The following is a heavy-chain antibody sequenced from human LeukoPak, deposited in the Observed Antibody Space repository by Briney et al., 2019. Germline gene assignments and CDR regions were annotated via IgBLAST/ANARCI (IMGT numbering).Heavy chain of an antibody. J-gene: IGHJ5*02. CDR2: ISGRGGST. V-gene: IGHV3-23*01. Sequence: TGGSLRLSCAASGFSLSSYAMSWVRQAPGKGLEWVSGISGRGGSTYYADSVKGRFTISRDSSKNTLYLQMNSLRAEDTAIYYCAKNTTHSSPGFDPWGQGTLVTVSS. D-gene: IGHD1-1*01. CDR3: AKNTTHSSPGFDP. CDR1: GFSLSSYA.